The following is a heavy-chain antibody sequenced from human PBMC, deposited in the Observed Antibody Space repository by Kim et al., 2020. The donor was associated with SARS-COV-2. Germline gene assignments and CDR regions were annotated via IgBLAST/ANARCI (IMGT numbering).Heavy chain of an antibody. CDR1: GGSISSYY. CDR2: IYYSGST. V-gene: IGHV4-59*01. CDR3: ARAPTPDYCFDY. Sequence: SETLSLTCTVSGGSISSYYWSWIRQPPGKGLEWIGYIYYSGSTNYNPSLKSRVTISVETSKTQFSLKLSSVTAADTAVYYCARAPTPDYCFDYWGQGTLVTVSS. J-gene: IGHJ4*02.